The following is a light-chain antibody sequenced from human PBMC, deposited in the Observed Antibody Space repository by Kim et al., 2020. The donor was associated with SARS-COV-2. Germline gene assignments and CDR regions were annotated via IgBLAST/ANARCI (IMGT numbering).Light chain of an antibody. CDR1: QSVRTN. V-gene: IGKV3-15*01. Sequence: EVVMTQSPGTLSLSPGERATFSCRASQSVRTNLAWYQQKPGQPPRLLIFGASARTKGLPARFSGSGSGTEFTLTIDSLQSEDCAIYYCQQYNYWYSFGQGTKLEIK. J-gene: IGKJ2*01. CDR3: QQYNYWYS. CDR2: GAS.